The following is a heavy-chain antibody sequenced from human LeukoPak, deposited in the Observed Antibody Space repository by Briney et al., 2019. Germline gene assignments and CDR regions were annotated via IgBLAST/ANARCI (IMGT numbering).Heavy chain of an antibody. CDR2: ISYDGSNK. Sequence: GGSLRLSCAASGFTFSSYAMHWVRQAPGKGLEWVAVISYDGSNKYYADSVKGRFTISRDNSKNTLLLQMNSLRAEDTAVYYCARDFGYCSTTSCYDQWGQGTLVTVSS. V-gene: IGHV3-30*14. J-gene: IGHJ4*02. D-gene: IGHD2-2*03. CDR3: ARDFGYCSTTSCYDQ. CDR1: GFTFSSYA.